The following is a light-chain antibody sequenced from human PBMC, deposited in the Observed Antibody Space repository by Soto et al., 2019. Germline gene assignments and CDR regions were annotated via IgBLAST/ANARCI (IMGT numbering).Light chain of an antibody. J-gene: IGKJ1*01. V-gene: IGKV1-5*01. CDR1: QSIRGW. CDR3: QQYNSYSLT. Sequence: DIQMTQSPSTLSASVGDRVTITCRASQSIRGWLAWYQQKPGKAPKVLIHDASRLESGVPSRFSGSGSGTEXXXTXXSLQPDDFATYYCQQYNSYSLTFGQGTKVEIK. CDR2: DAS.